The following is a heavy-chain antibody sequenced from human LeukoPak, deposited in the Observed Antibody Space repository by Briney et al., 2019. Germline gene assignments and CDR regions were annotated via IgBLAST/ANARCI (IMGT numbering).Heavy chain of an antibody. CDR1: GFTFSNYW. D-gene: IGHD2-15*01. J-gene: IGHJ4*02. Sequence: PGGSLRLSCAASGFTFSNYWMHCVRQAPGKGLVWVSRINSDGSITSYADSVKGRFTISRDNVKNTLYLQMNSLRAEDTAVYYCARGYCSSGNCYFLDSWGQGTLVTVCS. CDR2: INSDGSIT. CDR3: ARGYCSSGNCYFLDS. V-gene: IGHV3-74*01.